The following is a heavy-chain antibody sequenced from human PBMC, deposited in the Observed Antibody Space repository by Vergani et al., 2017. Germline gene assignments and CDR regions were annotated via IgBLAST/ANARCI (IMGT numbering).Heavy chain of an antibody. CDR3: ARDLRDYDILTGYYAYGMDV. Sequence: EVQLLESGGGLVQPGGSLRLSCAASGFTFSTYAMTWVRQAPGKGLEWVSVIYTGGSTYYADYVKGRFIILRDNSKNTLYLQMNTLRAEDTAVYYCARDLRDYDILTGYYAYGMDVWGQGTTVTVSS. V-gene: IGHV3-66*02. CDR2: IYTGGST. CDR1: GFTFSTYA. J-gene: IGHJ6*02. D-gene: IGHD3-9*01.